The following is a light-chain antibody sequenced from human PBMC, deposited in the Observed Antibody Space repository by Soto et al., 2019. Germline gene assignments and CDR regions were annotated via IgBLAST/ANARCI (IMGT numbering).Light chain of an antibody. CDR3: QQCNNWPPET. V-gene: IGKV3-15*01. CDR1: QSVSSN. J-gene: IGKJ1*01. Sequence: EIVMTQSPATLSLSPREKATLSCRASQSVSSNLAWYQQKPGQAPRLLIYGASTRATGIPARFSGSGFGTEFTLAIGSLYSEDFAVYYCQQCNNWPPETFCQGTMVDIK. CDR2: GAS.